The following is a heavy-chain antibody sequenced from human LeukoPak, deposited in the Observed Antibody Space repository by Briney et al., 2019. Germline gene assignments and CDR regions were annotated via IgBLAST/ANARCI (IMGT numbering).Heavy chain of an antibody. CDR1: GGSISSSSYY. CDR2: IYYTGST. V-gene: IGHV4-39*01. D-gene: IGHD6-13*01. Sequence: NSSETLSLTCTVSGGSISSSSYYWVWIRQPPGKGLEWIGNIYYTGSTYSNPSLKSRVTISVDTSKNQFSLKLSSVTAADTAVYYCARAPPGAATGHWFDPWGQGTLVTVSS. J-gene: IGHJ5*02. CDR3: ARAPPGAATGHWFDP.